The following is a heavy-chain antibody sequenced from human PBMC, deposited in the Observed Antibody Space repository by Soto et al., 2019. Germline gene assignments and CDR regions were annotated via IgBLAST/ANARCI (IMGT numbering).Heavy chain of an antibody. D-gene: IGHD3-10*01. Sequence: SETLSLTCTVSGGSISSGGYYWSWIRQHPGKGLEWIGYIYYSGSTYYNPSLKSRVTISVDTSKNQFSLKLSSVTAADTAVYYCARVWFGEENWFDPWGQGTLVTVSS. CDR1: GGSISSGGYY. CDR3: ARVWFGEENWFDP. J-gene: IGHJ5*02. V-gene: IGHV4-31*03. CDR2: IYYSGST.